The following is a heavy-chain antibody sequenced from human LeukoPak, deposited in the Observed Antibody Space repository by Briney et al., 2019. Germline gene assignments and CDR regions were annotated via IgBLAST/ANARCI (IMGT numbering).Heavy chain of an antibody. CDR2: IYGGTGT. J-gene: IGHJ4*02. Sequence: PWGSLRLSCAASGFTVSNYYTNWVRQAPGKGLEWVSVIYGGTGTYYADSVKGRFTISRDNSKNTVYLQLNSLRVEDTALYYCARDSSSANDSADWRQRTLVTVSS. V-gene: IGHV3-53*01. D-gene: IGHD1-1*01. CDR3: ARDSSSANDSAD. CDR1: GFTVSNYY.